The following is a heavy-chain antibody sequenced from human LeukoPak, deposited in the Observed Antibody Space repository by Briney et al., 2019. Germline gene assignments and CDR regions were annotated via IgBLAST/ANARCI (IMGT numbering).Heavy chain of an antibody. Sequence: SQTLSLTCAISGDSVSSNSAAWNWIRQSPSRGLEWLGRTYYRSKWYNDYAVSVKSRITINPDTSKNQFSLQLNSVTPEDTAVYYCARDRGEEGFGELLYYYYGMDVWGQGTTVTVSS. CDR2: TYYRSKWYN. D-gene: IGHD3-10*01. CDR1: GDSVSSNSAA. J-gene: IGHJ6*02. CDR3: ARDRGEEGFGELLYYYYGMDV. V-gene: IGHV6-1*01.